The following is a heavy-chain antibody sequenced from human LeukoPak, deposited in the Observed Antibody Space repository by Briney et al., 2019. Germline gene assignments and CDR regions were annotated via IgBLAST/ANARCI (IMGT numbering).Heavy chain of an antibody. CDR2: IDYDSSHI. CDR3: ARDPERYLRMGHYDY. CDR1: GFTFSFST. J-gene: IGHJ4*02. D-gene: IGHD3-16*01. Sequence: PGGSLRLSCADSGFTFSFSTMNWVRQVPGKGLEWVSSIDYDSSHIYYAASVRGRFSISRDNARDSVYLQMDSLRADDTAVYYCARDPERYLRMGHYDYWGQGTLVIVSS. V-gene: IGHV3-21*01.